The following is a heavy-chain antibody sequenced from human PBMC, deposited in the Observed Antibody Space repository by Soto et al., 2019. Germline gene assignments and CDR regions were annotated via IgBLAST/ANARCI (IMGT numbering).Heavy chain of an antibody. CDR3: TTLGYCSGGSCYPYYYYGMDV. V-gene: IGHV3-15*07. CDR1: GFTFSNAW. CDR2: IKSKTDGGTT. D-gene: IGHD2-15*01. Sequence: EVQLVESGGGLVKPGGSLRLSCAASGFTFSNAWMNWVRQAPGKGLEWVGGIKSKTDGGTTDYAEPVKGRFTISRDDAKNKQSLQMNSLKSEDTAVYYCTTLGYCSGGSCYPYYYYGMDVWGQGTTVTVSS. J-gene: IGHJ6*02.